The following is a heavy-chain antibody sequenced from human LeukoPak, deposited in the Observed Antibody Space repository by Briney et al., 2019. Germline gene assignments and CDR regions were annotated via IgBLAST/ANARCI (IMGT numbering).Heavy chain of an antibody. CDR1: GFTFSDYH. V-gene: IGHV3-11*04. CDR3: ARGRYYGMDV. J-gene: IGHJ6*02. CDR2: ISSSGSTI. Sequence: GGSLRLSCAASGFTFSDYHMSWIRQAPGKGLEWVSYISSSGSTINYADSVKGRFTISRDSAKKSLFLQMNSLRAEDTAVYYCARGRYYGMDVWGQGTTVTVSS.